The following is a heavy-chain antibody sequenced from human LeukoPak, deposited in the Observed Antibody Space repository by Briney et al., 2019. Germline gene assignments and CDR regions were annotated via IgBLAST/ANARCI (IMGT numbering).Heavy chain of an antibody. Sequence: GGSLRLSCAVSGFTISSYWMIGGRQRPGRGLVWVSRIHLDGRTTNYADSVKGRFTISRDNAKKTLSLEMNSLRPEDTAVYYCARGGSPSDYWGQGTLVSVSS. J-gene: IGHJ4*02. CDR3: ARGGSPSDY. CDR1: GFTISSYW. CDR2: IHLDGRTT. D-gene: IGHD3-16*01. V-gene: IGHV3-74*01.